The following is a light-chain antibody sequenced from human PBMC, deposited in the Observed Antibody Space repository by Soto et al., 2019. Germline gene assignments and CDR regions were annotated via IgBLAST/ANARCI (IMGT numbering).Light chain of an antibody. V-gene: IGKV3-20*01. CDR2: GAS. CDR1: QSVSSSY. CDR3: QQYGSSPPIT. Sequence: EIVLTQSPGTLSLSPGERATLSCRASQSVSSSYLAWYQQRPGQAPRLLIYGASSRAPGIPDRFSGSGSGTDFTLTISRLEPEDFAVYYCQQYGSSPPITSGQGTRL. J-gene: IGKJ5*01.